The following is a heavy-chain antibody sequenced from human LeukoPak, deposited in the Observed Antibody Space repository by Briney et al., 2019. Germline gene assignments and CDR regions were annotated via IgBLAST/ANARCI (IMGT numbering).Heavy chain of an antibody. J-gene: IGHJ4*02. V-gene: IGHV3-23*01. CDR1: GFTFSGYA. Sequence: GGSLRLSCEASGFTFSGYAMNWVRQAPGKGLEWVSAISGGGGTTYYTDSVKGRFTISRDNSKNTLYLQMNSLRAEDTAVYYCARRGVPLDCSSTSCYTDYFDYWGQGTLVTVSS. D-gene: IGHD2-2*02. CDR3: ARRGVPLDCSSTSCYTDYFDY. CDR2: ISGGGGTT.